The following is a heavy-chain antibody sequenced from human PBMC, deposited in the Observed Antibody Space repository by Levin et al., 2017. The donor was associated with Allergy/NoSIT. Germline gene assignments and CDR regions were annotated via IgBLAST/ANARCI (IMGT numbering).Heavy chain of an antibody. J-gene: IGHJ4*02. Sequence: GESLKISCAASGFTFSSYGMHWVRQAPGKGLEWVAVIWYDGSNKYYADSVKGRFTISRDNSKNTLYLQMNSLRAEDTAVYYCARDVGSSLPYFDYWGQGTLVTVSS. D-gene: IGHD6-6*01. V-gene: IGHV3-33*01. CDR1: GFTFSSYG. CDR2: IWYDGSNK. CDR3: ARDVGSSLPYFDY.